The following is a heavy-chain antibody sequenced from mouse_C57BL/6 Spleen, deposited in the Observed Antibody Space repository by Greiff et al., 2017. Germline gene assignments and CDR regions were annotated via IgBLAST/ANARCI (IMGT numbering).Heavy chain of an antibody. CDR2: IHPNSGST. D-gene: IGHD2-4*01. CDR3: TRVEGLRTYAMGY. Sequence: QVQLQQPGAELVKPGASVKLSCKASGYTFTSYWMHWVKQRPGQGLVWIGMIHPNSGSTNYNEKFKSKATLTVDKSSSTADMQRSSLTSEDSAVYYCTRVEGLRTYAMGYWGQGTSVTVSS. CDR1: GYTFTSYW. J-gene: IGHJ4*01. V-gene: IGHV1-64*01.